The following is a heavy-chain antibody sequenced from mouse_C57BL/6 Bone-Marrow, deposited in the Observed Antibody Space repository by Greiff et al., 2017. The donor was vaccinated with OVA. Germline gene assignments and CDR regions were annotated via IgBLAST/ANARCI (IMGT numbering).Heavy chain of an antibody. CDR1: GYTFTSYG. CDR3: AREGYYCSSKGY. V-gene: IGHV1-81*01. Sequence: QVQLQQSGAELARPGASVKLSCKASGYTFTSYGISWVKQRTGQGLEWIGEIYPRSGNTYYNEKFKGKATLTADKSSSTAYMELRRLTSEDSAVYFCAREGYYCSSKGYWGQGTTLTVSS. J-gene: IGHJ2*01. CDR2: IYPRSGNT. D-gene: IGHD1-1*01.